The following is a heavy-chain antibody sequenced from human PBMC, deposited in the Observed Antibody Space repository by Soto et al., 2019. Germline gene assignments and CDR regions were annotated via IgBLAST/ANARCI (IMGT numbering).Heavy chain of an antibody. CDR2: IYYSGST. CDR3: ARDRVHEVWFGEQTPSHGMDV. D-gene: IGHD3-10*01. J-gene: IGHJ6*02. V-gene: IGHV4-30-4*01. CDR1: GGSISSGDYY. Sequence: PSETLSLTCTVSGGSISSGDYYWSWIRQPPGKGLEWIGYIYYSGSTYYNPSLKSRVTISVDTSKNQFSLKLSSVTAADTAVYYCARDRVHEVWFGEQTPSHGMDVWGQGT.